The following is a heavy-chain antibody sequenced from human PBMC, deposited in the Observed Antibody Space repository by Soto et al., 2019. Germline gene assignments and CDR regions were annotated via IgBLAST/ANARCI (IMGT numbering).Heavy chain of an antibody. CDR1: GGSFSGYY. CDR2: INHSGST. J-gene: IGHJ4*02. CDR3: ARDRGYEGQYTFDY. Sequence: PSETLSLTCAVYGGSFSGYYWSWIRQPPGKGLEWIGEINHSGSTNYNPSLKSRVTISVDTSKNQFSLKLSSVTAADTAVYYCARDRGYEGQYTFDYWGQGTPVTVSS. D-gene: IGHD5-12*01. V-gene: IGHV4-34*01.